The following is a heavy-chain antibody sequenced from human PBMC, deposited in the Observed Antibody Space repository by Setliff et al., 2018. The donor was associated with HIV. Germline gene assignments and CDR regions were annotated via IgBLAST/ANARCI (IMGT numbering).Heavy chain of an antibody. CDR2: IYHSGSR. V-gene: IGHV4-31*03. CDR3: ARVRTGDRSFDF. J-gene: IGHJ4*02. Sequence: SETLSLTCTVSGGSISSGNYYWNWIRQHPGKGLEWIGYIYHSGSRYYNPSLRSRVTISVDTSKNQFSLKLTSVTVADTAVYYCARVRTGDRSFDFWGQGTLVTVSS. CDR1: GGSISSGNYY. D-gene: IGHD1-1*01.